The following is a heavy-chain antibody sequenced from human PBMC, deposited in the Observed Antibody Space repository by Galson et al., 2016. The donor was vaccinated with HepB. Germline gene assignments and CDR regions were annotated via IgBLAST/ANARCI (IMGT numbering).Heavy chain of an antibody. V-gene: IGHV3-23*01. D-gene: IGHD3-22*01. CDR1: GFTLSSYA. J-gene: IGHJ4*02. Sequence: SLRLSCAASGFTLSSYAMSWVRQAPGKGLEWISSISGSGQNTYYRDSVEGRFTSSRDNSKNTLYLQMNSLRAEDTATYFCARVGPSGYFFDYWGQGALVTVSS. CDR2: ISGSGQNT. CDR3: ARVGPSGYFFDY.